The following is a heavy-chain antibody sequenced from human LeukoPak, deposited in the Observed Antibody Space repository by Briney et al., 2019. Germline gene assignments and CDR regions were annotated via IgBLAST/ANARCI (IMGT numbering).Heavy chain of an antibody. CDR3: ARAPGMATTGNFDY. D-gene: IGHD5-24*01. J-gene: IGHJ4*02. V-gene: IGHV3-21*01. CDR2: ISSSSSYI. CDR1: GFTFSSYS. Sequence: GGSLRLSCAASGFTFSSYSMNWVRQAPGKGLEWVISISSSSSYIYYADSVKGRFTISRDNAKNSLYLQMNSLRAEDTAVYYCARAPGMATTGNFDYWGQGTLVTVSS.